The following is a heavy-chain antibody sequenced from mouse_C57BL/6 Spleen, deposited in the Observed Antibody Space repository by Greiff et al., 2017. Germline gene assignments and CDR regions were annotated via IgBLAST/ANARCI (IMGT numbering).Heavy chain of an antibody. V-gene: IGHV6-6*01. CDR1: GFTFSDAW. D-gene: IGHD3-2*02. CDR3: TGSGYVGAWFAY. J-gene: IGHJ3*01. CDR2: IRNKANNHAT. Sequence: VQLQQPGGGLVQPGGSLKLSCAASGFTFSDAWMDWVRQSPGQGLEWVAEIRNKANNHATYYSEFGEGWFTIAGDDSKSGVYLQRSSVRAESTGIYYCTGSGYVGAWFAYWGQGTLVTVSA.